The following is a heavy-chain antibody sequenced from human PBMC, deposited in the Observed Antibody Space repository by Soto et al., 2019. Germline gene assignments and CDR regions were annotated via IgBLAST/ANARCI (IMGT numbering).Heavy chain of an antibody. V-gene: IGHV3-23*01. D-gene: IGHD3-22*01. J-gene: IGHJ4*02. Sequence: GGSLRLSCPASGFTFSSYAMSWVRQAPGKGLEWVSAISGSGGSTYYADSVKGRFTISRDNAKNSLYLQMNSLRDEDTAVYYCARGRYYYDSSGYSFDYWGQGTLVTVSS. CDR2: ISGSGGST. CDR1: GFTFSSYA. CDR3: ARGRYYYDSSGYSFDY.